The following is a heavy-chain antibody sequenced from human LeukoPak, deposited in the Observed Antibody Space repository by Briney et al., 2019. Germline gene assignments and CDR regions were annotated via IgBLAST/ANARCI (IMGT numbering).Heavy chain of an antibody. CDR2: IYYSGST. Sequence: SQTLSLTCTVSGGPITSGGSYWRWIRQHPWEGLEWIVYIYYSGSTYYNPSLKSRVTISVDTSKKQFSLKLNSVTAADTAVYFCASQANYYDSSGYFIHWGQGILVTVSS. J-gene: IGHJ1*01. CDR1: GGPITSGGSY. V-gene: IGHV4-31*03. D-gene: IGHD3-22*01. CDR3: ASQANYYDSSGYFIH.